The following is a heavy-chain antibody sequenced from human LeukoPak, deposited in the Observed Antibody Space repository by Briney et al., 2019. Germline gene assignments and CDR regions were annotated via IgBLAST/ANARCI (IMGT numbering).Heavy chain of an antibody. D-gene: IGHD3-3*01. CDR2: IYYSGTT. V-gene: IGHV4-59*01. J-gene: IGHJ3*02. Sequence: SETLSLTCTVSGGPISSYYWSWIRQPPGKGLEWIGYIYYSGTTNYNPSLKSRVTISVDTSKNQFSLKLSSVTAADTAVYYCARVVGTYDFWSGYHNDAFDIWGQGTMVTVSS. CDR3: ARVVGTYDFWSGYHNDAFDI. CDR1: GGPISSYY.